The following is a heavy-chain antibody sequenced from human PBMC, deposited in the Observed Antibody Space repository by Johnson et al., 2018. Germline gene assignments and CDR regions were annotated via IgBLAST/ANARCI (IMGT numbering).Heavy chain of an antibody. V-gene: IGHV3-30*18. D-gene: IGHD6-13*01. J-gene: IGHJ6*02. CDR1: GFTFSSYG. Sequence: QVQLVQSGGGVVQPGRSLRLSCAASGFTFSSYGMHWVRQAPGKGLEWVAVISYDGRNKYYADSVKGRFTISRDNAKNSLYLQMNSLRAEDTALYYCAKPYSSSGYVGGMDDWGQGTTVTVSS. CDR3: AKPYSSSGYVGGMDD. CDR2: ISYDGRNK.